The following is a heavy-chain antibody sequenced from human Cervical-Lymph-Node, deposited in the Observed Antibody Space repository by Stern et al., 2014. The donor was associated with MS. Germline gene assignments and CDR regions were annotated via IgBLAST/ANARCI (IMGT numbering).Heavy chain of an antibody. Sequence: QLQLQESGPGLVKPSQTLSLTCTVSGGSISSGGYYWSWIRQPPGKGLEWIGYIYYSGSTHYNPSLKSRVTISVDTSKNQFSLKLSSVTAADTAVYYCARIRGYSYGDWFDPWGQGTLVTVSS. D-gene: IGHD5-18*01. V-gene: IGHV4-31*03. CDR2: IYYSGST. J-gene: IGHJ5*02. CDR1: GGSISSGGYY. CDR3: ARIRGYSYGDWFDP.